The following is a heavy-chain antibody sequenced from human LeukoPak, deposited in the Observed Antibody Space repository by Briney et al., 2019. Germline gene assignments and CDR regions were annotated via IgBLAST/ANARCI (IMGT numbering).Heavy chain of an antibody. J-gene: IGHJ5*02. CDR3: ARDVYYDSSGYPTGGWFDP. Sequence: GAPVKVSCKASGGTFSSYAISWVRQAPGQGLEWMGRIIPILGIANYAQKFQGRVTITADKSTSTAYMELSSLRSEDTAVYYCARDVYYDSSGYPTGGWFDPWGQGTLVTVSS. V-gene: IGHV1-69*04. CDR2: IIPILGIA. D-gene: IGHD3-22*01. CDR1: GGTFSSYA.